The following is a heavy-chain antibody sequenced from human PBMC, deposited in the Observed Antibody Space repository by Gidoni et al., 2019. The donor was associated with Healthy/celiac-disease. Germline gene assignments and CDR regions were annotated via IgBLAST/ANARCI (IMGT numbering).Heavy chain of an antibody. CDR3: ARVGRAQEQAGSYYPLGAFDI. Sequence: QVQLQESGPGLVKPSETLSLTCTVSGYSISSGYYWGWIRQPPGKGLEWIGSIYHSGSTYYNPSLKSRVTISVDTSKNQFALKLSSVTAADTAVYYCARVGRAQEQAGSYYPLGAFDIWGQGTMVTVSS. CDR2: IYHSGST. D-gene: IGHD3-10*01. V-gene: IGHV4-38-2*02. J-gene: IGHJ3*02. CDR1: GYSISSGYY.